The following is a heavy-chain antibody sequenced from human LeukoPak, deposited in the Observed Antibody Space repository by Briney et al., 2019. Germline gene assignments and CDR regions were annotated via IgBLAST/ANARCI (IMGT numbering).Heavy chain of an antibody. V-gene: IGHV4-61*02. CDR2: IYTSGST. J-gene: IGHJ4*02. CDR1: GGSISSGGYY. D-gene: IGHD1-26*01. Sequence: PSETLSLTCTVSGGSISSGGYYWSWIRQPAGKGLEWIGRIYTSGSTNYNPSLKSRVTMSVDTSKNQFSLKLSSVTAADTAVYYCARDLPYSGSYGVDYWGQGTLVTVSS. CDR3: ARDLPYSGSYGVDY.